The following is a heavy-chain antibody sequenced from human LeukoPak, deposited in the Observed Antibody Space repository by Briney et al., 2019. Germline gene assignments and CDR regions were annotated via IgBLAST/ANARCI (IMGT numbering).Heavy chain of an antibody. CDR2: IYYSGST. CDR3: AGARPHYYYDSSGYSRAYYYYYMDV. V-gene: IGHV4-59*12. Sequence: SETLSLTCTVSGGSISSYYWSWIRQPPGKGLEWIGYIYYSGSTNYNPSLKSRVTISVDTSKNQFSLKLSSVTAADTAVYYCAGARPHYYYDSSGYSRAYYYYYMDVWGKGTTVTVSS. D-gene: IGHD3-22*01. J-gene: IGHJ6*03. CDR1: GGSISSYY.